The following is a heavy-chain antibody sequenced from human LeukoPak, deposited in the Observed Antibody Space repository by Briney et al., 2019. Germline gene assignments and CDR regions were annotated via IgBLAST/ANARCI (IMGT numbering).Heavy chain of an antibody. V-gene: IGHV3-23*01. D-gene: IGHD5-12*01. J-gene: IGHJ4*02. CDR2: ISGNGEYT. CDR1: GFTFSSYG. Sequence: GGSLRLSCAAAGFTFSSYGMSWVRQAPGKGLEWVSAISGNGEYTYYADSVKGRGTISRDSSNTTMFLQMKSLTAEDTAVYFCAGGAGYDEYYFAYCGQGNLVTVSS. CDR3: AGGAGYDEYYFAY.